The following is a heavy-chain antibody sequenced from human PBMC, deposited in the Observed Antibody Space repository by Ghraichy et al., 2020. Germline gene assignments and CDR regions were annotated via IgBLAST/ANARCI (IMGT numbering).Heavy chain of an antibody. V-gene: IGHV4-34*01. CDR2: INHSGST. CDR3: AREARQQLAKVPVFDY. D-gene: IGHD6-13*01. Sequence: SETLSLTCAVYGGSFSGYYWSWIRQPPGKGLEWIGEINHSGSTNYNPSLKSRVTISVDTSKNQFSLKLSSVTAADTAVYYCAREARQQLAKVPVFDYWGQGTLVTVSS. J-gene: IGHJ4*02. CDR1: GGSFSGYY.